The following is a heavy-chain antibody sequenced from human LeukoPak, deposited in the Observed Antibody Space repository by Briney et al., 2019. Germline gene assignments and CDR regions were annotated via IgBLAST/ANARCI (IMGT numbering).Heavy chain of an antibody. CDR1: GFTFSSYA. D-gene: IGHD2-15*01. CDR2: ISGSGGST. V-gene: IGHV3-23*01. J-gene: IGHJ4*02. CDR3: ATSPRGWYYFDY. Sequence: PGGSLRLSCAASGFTFSSYAMSWVRQAPGKGLEWVSAISGSGGSTYYADSVKGRFTISRDNSKNTLYLQMNSLRVEDTAVYYCATSPRGWYYFDYWGQGTLVTVSS.